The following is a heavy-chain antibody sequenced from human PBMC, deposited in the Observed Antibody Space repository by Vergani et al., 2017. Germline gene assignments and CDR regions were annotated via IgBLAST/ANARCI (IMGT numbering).Heavy chain of an antibody. Sequence: QLQLQESGPGLVKPSATLSLICSVSCASIRSSKYYWGWIRQPPGKGLEWIASIYYSGSTYYNPSLKSQVTISVDTSKNQFSLKLSSVTAADTAVYFCARHSTVEWLVKLGWIDPWGQGILVTVSS. V-gene: IGHV4-39*01. CDR2: IYYSGST. J-gene: IGHJ5*02. CDR1: CASIRSSKYY. D-gene: IGHD6-19*01. CDR3: ARHSTVEWLVKLGWIDP.